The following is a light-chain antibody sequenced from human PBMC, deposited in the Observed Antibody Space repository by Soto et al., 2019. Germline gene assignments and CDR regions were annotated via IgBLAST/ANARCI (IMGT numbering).Light chain of an antibody. Sequence: QSVLTQPPSASGTPGQRVTISCSGSRSNIGINTVTWYQHLPGTAPKLLIYRNHQRPSGVPDRFSGSKSGTSASLGISGLRSEDEADYYCAGWDDSLNGVVFGGGTKLTVL. J-gene: IGLJ2*01. CDR2: RNH. V-gene: IGLV1-44*01. CDR3: AGWDDSLNGVV. CDR1: RSNIGINT.